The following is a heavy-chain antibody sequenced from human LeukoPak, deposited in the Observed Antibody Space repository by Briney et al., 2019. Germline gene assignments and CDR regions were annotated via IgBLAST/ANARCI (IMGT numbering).Heavy chain of an antibody. D-gene: IGHD6-13*01. CDR2: ISGSGGST. CDR1: GFTFSSYA. V-gene: IGHV3-23*01. J-gene: IGHJ4*02. Sequence: GGSLRLSCAASGFTFSSYAMHWVRQAPGKGLEWVSAISGSGGSTYYADSVKGRFTISRDNSKNTLYLQMNSLRAEDTAVYYCAKVYSGRYSSSCFDYWGQGTLVTVSS. CDR3: AKVYSGRYSSSCFDY.